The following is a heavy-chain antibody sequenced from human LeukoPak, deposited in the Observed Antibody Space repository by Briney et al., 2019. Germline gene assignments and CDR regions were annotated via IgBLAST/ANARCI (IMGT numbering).Heavy chain of an antibody. D-gene: IGHD1-7*01. V-gene: IGHV4-34*01. Sequence: KPSETLSLTCAVYGGSFSGYYWSWIRQPPGKGLEWIGEINHSGSTNYNPSLKSRVTISVDTSKNQFSLKLSSVTAADTAVYYCARGSSRYNWNYKGWFDPWGQGTLVTVSS. CDR2: INHSGST. CDR1: GGSFSGYY. J-gene: IGHJ5*02. CDR3: ARGSSRYNWNYKGWFDP.